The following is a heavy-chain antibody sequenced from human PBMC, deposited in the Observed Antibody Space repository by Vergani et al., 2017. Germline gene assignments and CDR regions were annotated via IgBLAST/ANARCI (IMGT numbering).Heavy chain of an antibody. Sequence: EVQLLQSEGAVVQPGGSLRLSCVASVFTFSSHAMSWVGQGHGQGLEWVSSIKKTGDSTHYADFVKGRFTISRDNSKNTLYLQRNSLRVEDPAVYYCGRGSDNYNWGQGTLVTVSS. CDR1: VFTFSSHA. V-gene: IGHV3-23*01. CDR2: IKKTGDST. J-gene: IGHJ4*02. CDR3: GRGSDNYN. D-gene: IGHD5-24*01.